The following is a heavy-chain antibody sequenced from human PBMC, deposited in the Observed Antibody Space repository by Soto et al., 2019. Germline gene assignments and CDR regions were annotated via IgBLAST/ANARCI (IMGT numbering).Heavy chain of an antibody. Sequence: EVQLGECGGGLVQPGGSLRLSCAASGFTFDDYAMHWVRQAPGKGLEWVSGISWNSGSIGYADSVKGRFTISRDNAKNSLYLQMNSLRAEDTALYYCAKDIRYCSGGSCSYYYYYMDVWGKGTTVTVSS. CDR3: AKDIRYCSGGSCSYYYYYMDV. CDR2: ISWNSGSI. J-gene: IGHJ6*03. V-gene: IGHV3-9*01. D-gene: IGHD2-15*01. CDR1: GFTFDDYA.